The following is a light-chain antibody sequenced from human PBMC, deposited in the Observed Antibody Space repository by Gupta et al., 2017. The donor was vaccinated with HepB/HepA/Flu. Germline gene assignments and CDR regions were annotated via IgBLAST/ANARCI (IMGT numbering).Light chain of an antibody. CDR2: ATS. CDR3: QQYGSPALYT. V-gene: IGKV3-20*01. J-gene: IGKJ2*01. Sequence: EIVLMQSPGTLSFSPGERATLSCRASQSVNSNYLAWYQQKPGQTPRLLIYATSNRVTGISDRFSASGSGTEFTLTISRLEPEDFAVYYCQQYGSPALYTFGQGTRLDIK. CDR1: QSVNSNY.